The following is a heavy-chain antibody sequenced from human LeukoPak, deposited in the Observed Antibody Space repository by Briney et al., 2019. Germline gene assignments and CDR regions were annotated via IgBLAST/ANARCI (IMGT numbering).Heavy chain of an antibody. CDR3: ARYHTALNY. Sequence: PGGSLRLSCAASGFTFSSYWMTWVRQAPGKGLEWVSVLYSGGSTYYADSVKGRFTISRDNSKNTLYLQMNNLRVEDTAVYYCARYHTALNYWGQGTLVTASS. J-gene: IGHJ4*02. CDR1: GFTFSSYW. D-gene: IGHD5-18*01. CDR2: LYSGGST. V-gene: IGHV3-53*01.